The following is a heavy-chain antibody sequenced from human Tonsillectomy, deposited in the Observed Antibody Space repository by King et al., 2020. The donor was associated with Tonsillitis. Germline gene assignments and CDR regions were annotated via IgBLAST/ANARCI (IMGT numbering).Heavy chain of an antibody. CDR3: AKGIFGMITPFDY. J-gene: IGHJ4*02. Sequence: DVQLVESGGGLVHPGGSLRLSCAASGFMFDDCAMHWVRQAPGKGLEWVSGINWSGGSICYTDSVKGRFTISIDNAKNSLYLQMNSLRAEDTALYYCAKGIFGMITPFDYWGQGTLVTVSS. V-gene: IGHV3-9*01. D-gene: IGHD3-16*01. CDR1: GFMFDDCA. CDR2: INWSGGSI.